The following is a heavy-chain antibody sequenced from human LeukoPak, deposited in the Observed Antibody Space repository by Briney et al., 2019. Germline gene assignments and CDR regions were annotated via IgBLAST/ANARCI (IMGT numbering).Heavy chain of an antibody. CDR2: IDYTGIT. Sequence: SETLSLTCTVSGGSVTSYYWSWIRQPAGKGLEWIAYIDYTGITKYNPSLKSRVTISVDTSKNQFSLKLSSVTAADTAVYYCARALGSPYYYYGMDVWGQGTTVTVSS. CDR3: ARALGSPYYYYGMDV. J-gene: IGHJ6*02. D-gene: IGHD3-10*01. CDR1: GGSVTSYY. V-gene: IGHV4-59*02.